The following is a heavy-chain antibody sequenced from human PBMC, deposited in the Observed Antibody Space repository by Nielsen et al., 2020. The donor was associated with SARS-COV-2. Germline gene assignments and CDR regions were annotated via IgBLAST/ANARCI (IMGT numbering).Heavy chain of an antibody. CDR2: IYSGGST. V-gene: IGHV3-53*01. Sequence: GESLKISCAASGFTVSSNYMSWVRQAPGKGLEWVSVIYSGGSTYYADSVKGRFTISRDNSKNTLYLQMNSLRAEDTAVYYCAREDAHAFDIWGQGTMVTVSS. J-gene: IGHJ3*02. CDR3: AREDAHAFDI. CDR1: GFTVSSNY.